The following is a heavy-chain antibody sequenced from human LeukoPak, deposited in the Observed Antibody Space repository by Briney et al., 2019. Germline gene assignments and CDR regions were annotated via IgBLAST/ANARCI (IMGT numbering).Heavy chain of an antibody. V-gene: IGHV4-34*01. CDR3: ARGHCSSTSCSYNWFDP. D-gene: IGHD2-2*01. CDR1: GGSFSGYY. Sequence: SETLSLTCAVYGGSFSGYYWSWIRQPPGKGLEWIGEINHSGSTNYNPSPKSRVAISVDTSKNQFSLKLSSVTAADTAVYYCARGHCSSTSCSYNWFDPWGQGTLVTVSS. J-gene: IGHJ5*02. CDR2: INHSGST.